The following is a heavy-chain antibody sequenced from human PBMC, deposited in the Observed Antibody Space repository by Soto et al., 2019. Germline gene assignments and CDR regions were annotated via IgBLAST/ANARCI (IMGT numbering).Heavy chain of an antibody. J-gene: IGHJ4*02. D-gene: IGHD1-1*01. CDR1: GGSISSGGYS. Sequence: SETLSLTCAVSGGSISSGGYSWSWIRQPPGKGLEWIGYIYHSGSTYYNPSLKSRVTISVDRSKNQFSLKLSSVTAADTAVYYCARGGYGTPNDYWGQGTLVTVSS. CDR3: ARGGYGTPNDY. V-gene: IGHV4-30-2*01. CDR2: IYHSGST.